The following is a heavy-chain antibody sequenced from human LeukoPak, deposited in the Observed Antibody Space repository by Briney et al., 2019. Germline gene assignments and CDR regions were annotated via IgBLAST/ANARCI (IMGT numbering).Heavy chain of an antibody. CDR1: GFTFSDYY. CDR2: ISSSGSTI. J-gene: IGHJ4*02. CDR3: ARIEYSSSYIDY. V-gene: IGHV3-11*01. D-gene: IGHD6-6*01. Sequence: GGSLRLSCAASGFTFSDYYMSWIRHAPGKGLEWVSYISSSGSTIYYADSVKGRFAISRDNAKNSLYLQMNSLRAEDTAVYYCARIEYSSSYIDYWGQGTLVTVSS.